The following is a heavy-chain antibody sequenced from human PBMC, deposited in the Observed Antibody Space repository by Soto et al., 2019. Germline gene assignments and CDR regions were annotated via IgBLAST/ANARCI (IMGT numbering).Heavy chain of an antibody. V-gene: IGHV3-23*01. J-gene: IGHJ4*02. CDR2: ISGSGNST. D-gene: IGHD3-10*01. CDR1: GLTFSSYA. CDR3: AKGFRSGSPFPNYFDY. Sequence: GSLRLSCAASGLTFSSYAMSWVRQAPGKGLEWVSAISGSGNSTYYADSVEGRFTISRDNSKNTLYLQMNSLRAEDTAIYYCAKGFRSGSPFPNYFDYWGQGTLVTVSS.